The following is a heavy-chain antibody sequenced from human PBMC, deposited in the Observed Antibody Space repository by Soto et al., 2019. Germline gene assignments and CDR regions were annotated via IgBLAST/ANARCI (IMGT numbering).Heavy chain of an antibody. V-gene: IGHV3-33*01. D-gene: IGHD3-3*01. CDR1: GFTFSSYG. CDR3: ERDGPYDSSGLYSDY. Sequence: GGSLRLSCAASGFTFSSYGMHWVRQAPGKGLEWVAVIWYDGSNKYYADSVKGRFTISRDSSKNTLYLQMNSLRAEDTAVYYCERDGPYDSSGLYSDYWGQGTLVTVSS. J-gene: IGHJ4*02. CDR2: IWYDGSNK.